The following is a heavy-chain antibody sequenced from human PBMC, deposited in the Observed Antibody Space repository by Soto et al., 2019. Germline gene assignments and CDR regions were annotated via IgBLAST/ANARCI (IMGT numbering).Heavy chain of an antibody. CDR3: AHRRNTVTLLYYYYYYMDV. J-gene: IGHJ6*03. Sequence: SGPTLVNPTQTLTLSCSFSVFSLSTSGVGVGWIRQPPGKALEWLALIYWDDDKRYSPSLKSRLTITKDTSKNQVVLTMTNMDPVDTATYYCAHRRNTVTLLYYYYYYMDVWGKGITVTVSS. D-gene: IGHD4-17*01. CDR2: IYWDDDK. CDR1: VFSLSTSGVG. V-gene: IGHV2-5*02.